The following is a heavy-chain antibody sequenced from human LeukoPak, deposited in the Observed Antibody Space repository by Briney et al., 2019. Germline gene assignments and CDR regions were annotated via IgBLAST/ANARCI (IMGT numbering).Heavy chain of an antibody. D-gene: IGHD3-22*01. CDR3: ARMVGYYDSSGYYPVYYYYMDV. CDR1: GGSISSYY. J-gene: IGHJ6*03. Sequence: PSETLSLTCTVSGGSISSYYWSWIRQPPGKGLEWIGYIYYSGSTNYNPSLKSRVTISVDTSKNQFSLKLSSVTAADTAVYYCARMVGYYDSSGYYPVYYYYMDVWGKGTTVTVSS. V-gene: IGHV4-59*01. CDR2: IYYSGST.